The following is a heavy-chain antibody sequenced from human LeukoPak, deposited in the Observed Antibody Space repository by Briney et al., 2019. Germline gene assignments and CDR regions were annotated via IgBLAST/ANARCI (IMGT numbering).Heavy chain of an antibody. CDR1: GFTFSSYV. V-gene: IGHV3-30*03. J-gene: IGHJ4*02. D-gene: IGHD4-23*01. CDR2: ISYDGTNK. CDR3: ARPTTTSRVDQLDY. Sequence: GGSLRLSCAASGFTFSSYVMHWLRQAPGKGLEWVALISYDGTNKYYADSVKGRFTIYRDNSKNTLFLEMNSLGAEDTAVHYCARPTTTSRVDQLDYWGQGTLVTVSS.